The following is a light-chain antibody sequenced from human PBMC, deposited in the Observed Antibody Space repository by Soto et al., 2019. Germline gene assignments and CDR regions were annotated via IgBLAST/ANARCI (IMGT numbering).Light chain of an antibody. CDR1: QSVSSN. V-gene: IGKV3-15*01. CDR2: GAS. Sequence: EIVMTQSPATLSVSPGERATLSCRASQSVSSNLAWYQQKPGQAPRLLIYGASTRATGIPARFSGSGSGTEFTLTISSLQSEDFAVYYCQQYYNIPPTFGQGTKVEI. CDR3: QQYYNIPPT. J-gene: IGKJ1*01.